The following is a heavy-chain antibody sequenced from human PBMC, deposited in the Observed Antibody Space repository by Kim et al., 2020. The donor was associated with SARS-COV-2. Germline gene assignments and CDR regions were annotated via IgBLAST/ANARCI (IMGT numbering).Heavy chain of an antibody. V-gene: IGHV3-33*01. D-gene: IGHD2-2*01. J-gene: IGHJ3*02. CDR1: GFTFSSYG. CDR2: IWYDGSNK. Sequence: GGSLRLSCAASGFTFSSYGMHWVRQAPGKGLEWVAVIWYDGSNKYYADSVKGRFTISRDNSKNTLYLQMNSLRAEDTAVYYCARDRRIVVPAATDAFDIWGQGTMVTVSS. CDR3: ARDRRIVVPAATDAFDI.